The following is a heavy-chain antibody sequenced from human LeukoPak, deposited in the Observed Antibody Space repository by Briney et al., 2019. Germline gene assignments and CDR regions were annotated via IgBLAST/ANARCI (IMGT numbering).Heavy chain of an antibody. CDR1: GGSISSPIYY. Sequence: PSETLSLTCTVSGGSISSPIYYWGWFRQPPGKELEWIATVYYTGTTTYYNPSLKSRVSISVDTSNNQFSLKLRSVTAADTAVYFCAGDEFRGNSLGSLWGQGTLVTVSS. CDR2: VYYTGTTT. V-gene: IGHV4-39*07. J-gene: IGHJ4*02. D-gene: IGHD1-1*01. CDR3: AGDEFRGNSLGSL.